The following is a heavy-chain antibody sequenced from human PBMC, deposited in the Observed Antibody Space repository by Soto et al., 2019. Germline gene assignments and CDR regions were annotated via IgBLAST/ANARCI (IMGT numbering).Heavy chain of an antibody. J-gene: IGHJ5*02. V-gene: IGHV4-39*02. Sequence: KLXETLSLTCTVSGGSISSSNSYWGWIRQPPGKGLEWIGNIYYSGSTYYNPSLKSRVTISVDTSKNQFSLKVTSVTAADTAVYYCARDAYYDSSGYHRSWFDTWGQGTLVTAPQ. CDR3: ARDAYYDSSGYHRSWFDT. CDR2: IYYSGST. D-gene: IGHD3-22*01. CDR1: GGSISSSNSY.